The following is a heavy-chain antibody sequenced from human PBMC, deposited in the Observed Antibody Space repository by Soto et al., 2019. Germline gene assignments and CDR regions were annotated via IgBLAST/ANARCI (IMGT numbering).Heavy chain of an antibody. V-gene: IGHV3-30-3*01. D-gene: IGHD3-3*01. CDR3: ARGPYDFWSGYIAEAFAV. CDR2: ISYDGSNK. J-gene: IGHJ3*01. CDR1: GFTFSSYT. Sequence: QVQLVESGGSVVQPGRSLRLACAASGFTFSSYTLHWVRRAPGKGLEWVALISYDGSNKYYADSVKGRFTISRDNSKNTLYLQMNSLRPEDTALFYCARGPYDFWSGYIAEAFAVWGKGTMVTVSS.